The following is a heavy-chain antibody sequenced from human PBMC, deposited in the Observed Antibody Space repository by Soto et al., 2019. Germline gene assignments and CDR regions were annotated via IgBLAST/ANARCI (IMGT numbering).Heavy chain of an antibody. CDR2: IYYSGST. CDR3: ARHDVAAAGASHWFAP. V-gene: IGHV4-39*01. Sequence: PSETLSLTCTVSGGSISSSSYYWGWIRQPPGKGLEWIGSIYYSGSTYYNPSLKSRVTISVDTSKNQFSLKLSSVTAADTAVYYCARHDVAAAGASHWFAPRGQGTLVTVSS. J-gene: IGHJ5*02. CDR1: GGSISSSSYY. D-gene: IGHD6-13*01.